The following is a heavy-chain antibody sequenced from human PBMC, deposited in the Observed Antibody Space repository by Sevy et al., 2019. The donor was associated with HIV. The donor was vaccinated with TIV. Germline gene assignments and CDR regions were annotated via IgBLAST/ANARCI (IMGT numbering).Heavy chain of an antibody. CDR1: GFTLRSYW. Sequence: GGSLRLSCVASGFTLRSYWVLWVRQAPGKGLEWVANINQDGSTTYYADSVRGRFAISRDNARNSLFLRMDHLRAEDTALYYCVRAMASADSFWGHGTLVTVSS. J-gene: IGHJ4*01. V-gene: IGHV3-7*01. CDR2: INQDGSTT. D-gene: IGHD6-13*01. CDR3: VRAMASADSF.